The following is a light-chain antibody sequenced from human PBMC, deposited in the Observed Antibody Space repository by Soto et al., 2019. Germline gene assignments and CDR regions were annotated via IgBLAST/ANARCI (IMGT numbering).Light chain of an antibody. J-gene: IGLJ1*01. Sequence: QSALTQPASASGSPGQSVTISCTGTSSDVGGYNYVSWYQQHPGKAPKLMIYEVSKRPSGVPDRFSGSKSGNTASLTVSGLQAEDEADYYCSSYSGSNSTVVFGTGTKLTVL. V-gene: IGLV2-8*01. CDR2: EVS. CDR3: SSYSGSNSTVV. CDR1: SSDVGGYNY.